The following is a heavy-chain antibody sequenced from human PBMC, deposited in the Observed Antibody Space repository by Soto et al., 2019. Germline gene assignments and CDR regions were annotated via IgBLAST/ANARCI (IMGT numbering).Heavy chain of an antibody. V-gene: IGHV1-69*06. CDR3: AGFLGTVATITDYYYGMDV. CDR2: IIPIFGTA. CDR1: GGTFSSYA. J-gene: IGHJ6*02. D-gene: IGHD5-12*01. Sequence: SVKVSFKASGGTFSSYAISWLRQAPGQGLEWMGGIIPIFGTANYAQKFQGRVTITADKSTSTAYMELSSLRSEDTAVYYCAGFLGTVATITDYYYGMDVWGQGTTVTVSS.